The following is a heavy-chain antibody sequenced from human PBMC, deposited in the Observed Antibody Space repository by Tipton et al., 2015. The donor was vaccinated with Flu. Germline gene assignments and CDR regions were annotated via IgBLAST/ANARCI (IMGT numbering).Heavy chain of an antibody. CDR2: IYHSGNT. CDR1: GYSISSGWY. Sequence: TLSLTCTVSGYSISSGWYWGWVRQPPGKGLEWIGNIYHSGNTFSNPSLKSRVTMSVDTSKNQFSLKLNSLTAADTAVYYCARDIVSSGSGYDYQFDYWDQGTLVTVSS. V-gene: IGHV4-38-2*02. CDR3: ARDIVSSGSGYDYQFDY. J-gene: IGHJ4*02. D-gene: IGHD5-12*01.